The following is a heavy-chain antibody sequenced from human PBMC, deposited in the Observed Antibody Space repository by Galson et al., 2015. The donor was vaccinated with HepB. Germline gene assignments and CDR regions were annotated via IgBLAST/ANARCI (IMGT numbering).Heavy chain of an antibody. J-gene: IGHJ4*02. V-gene: IGHV3-7*01. CDR1: GFTFSNYR. D-gene: IGHD3-22*01. CDR3: WTYYFDNNDHYSSGMGY. CDR2: IKEDGSEK. Sequence: SLRLSCAGSGFTFSNYRMNWVRQAPGKGLEWGANIKEDGSEKYYVDSVKGRFTISRDNAKNSLYLQMNSLRAEDTAVYYCWTYYFDNNDHYSSGMGYWGQGTLITVSS.